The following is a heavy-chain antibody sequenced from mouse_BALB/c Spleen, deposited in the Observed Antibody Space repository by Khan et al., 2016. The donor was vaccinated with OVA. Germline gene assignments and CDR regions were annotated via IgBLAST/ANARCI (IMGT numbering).Heavy chain of an antibody. CDR1: GYSITSDYA. CDR2: ISYSGDT. D-gene: IGHD1-1*02. V-gene: IGHV3-2*02. CDR3: ASMIVYYYGSNVERYDFDY. J-gene: IGHJ2*01. Sequence: EVQLQESGPGLVKPSQSLSLSCTVTGYSITSDYAWNWIRQFPGNKLEWMGYISYSGDTAYNPSLKSRISITRDTSNNPFFLQLNTVTTEDTATDYCASMIVYYYGSNVERYDFDYWGQGTTLTVSS.